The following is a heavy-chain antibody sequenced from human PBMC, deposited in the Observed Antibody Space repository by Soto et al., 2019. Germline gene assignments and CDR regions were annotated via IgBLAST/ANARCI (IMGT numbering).Heavy chain of an antibody. CDR2: INAGNGNT. D-gene: IGHD3-10*01. CDR3: ARSTMVRGVTP. CDR1: GYTFTSYA. Sequence: GGPVKVSCKASGYTFTSYAMHWVRQAPGQRLEWMGWINAGNGNTKYSQKFQGRVTITRDTSASTAYMELSSLRSEDTAVYYCARSTMVRGVTPWGQGTLVTVSS. J-gene: IGHJ5*02. V-gene: IGHV1-3*01.